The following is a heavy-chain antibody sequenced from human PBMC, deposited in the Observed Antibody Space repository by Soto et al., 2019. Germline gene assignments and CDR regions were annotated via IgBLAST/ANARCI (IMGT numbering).Heavy chain of an antibody. D-gene: IGHD1-20*01. CDR3: ARDGPGTITGTQYYYGMDV. CDR1: GGSISSGGYY. CDR2: IYYSGST. J-gene: IGHJ6*02. Sequence: QVQLQESGPGLVKPSQTLSLTCTVSGGSISSGGYYWSWIRQHPGKGLEWIGYIYYSGSTYYNPSLKRRVTISVDTSKNQFSLKLSSVTAADTAVYYCARDGPGTITGTQYYYGMDVWGQGTTVTVSS. V-gene: IGHV4-31*03.